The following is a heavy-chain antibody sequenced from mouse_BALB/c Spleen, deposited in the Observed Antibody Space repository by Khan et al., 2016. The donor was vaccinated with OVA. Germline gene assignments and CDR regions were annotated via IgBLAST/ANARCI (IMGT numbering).Heavy chain of an antibody. CDR2: INPSDGDT. Sequence: QVHVKQSGAELVKPGASVKLSCKASGYTFTSYYMYWVKQRPGQGLEWIGEINPSDGDTNFNEKFKSKATLTVDKSSSTVYMQLSSLTSEDSAVYCCTRSGDGTFAYWGQGTLVTVSA. CDR3: TRSGDGTFAY. J-gene: IGHJ3*01. CDR1: GYTFTSYY. D-gene: IGHD2-1*01. V-gene: IGHV1S81*02.